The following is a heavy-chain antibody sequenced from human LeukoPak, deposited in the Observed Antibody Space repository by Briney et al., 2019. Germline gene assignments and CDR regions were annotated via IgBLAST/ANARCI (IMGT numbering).Heavy chain of an antibody. Sequence: KPSETLSLTCTVSGGSISSSSYYWGWTRQPPGKGLEWIGEINHSGSTNYNPSLKSRVTISVDTSKNQFSLKLSSVTAADTAVYYCARSAQYINYYDSSTDGMDVWGQGTTVTVSS. CDR2: INHSGST. CDR1: GGSISSSSYY. CDR3: ARSAQYINYYDSSTDGMDV. D-gene: IGHD3-22*01. V-gene: IGHV4-39*07. J-gene: IGHJ6*02.